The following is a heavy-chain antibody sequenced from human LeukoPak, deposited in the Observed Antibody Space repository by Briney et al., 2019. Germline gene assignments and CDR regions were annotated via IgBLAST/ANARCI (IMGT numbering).Heavy chain of an antibody. V-gene: IGHV5-51*01. D-gene: IGHD2-2*02. Sequence: GESLKISCKGSGYSFTSYWIGWVRQMPGKGLEWMGIIYPGDSDTRYSPSFQGQVTISADKSISTAYLQWSSLKASDTAMYYCARPKGYCSSTSCYTPFSAAFDIWGQGTMVTVSS. CDR2: IYPGDSDT. CDR1: GYSFTSYW. CDR3: ARPKGYCSSTSCYTPFSAAFDI. J-gene: IGHJ3*02.